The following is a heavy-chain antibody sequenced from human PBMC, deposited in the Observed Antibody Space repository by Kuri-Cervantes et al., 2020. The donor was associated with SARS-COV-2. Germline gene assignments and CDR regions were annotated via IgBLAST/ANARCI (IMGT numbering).Heavy chain of an antibody. D-gene: IGHD6-19*01. Sequence: SETLSLTCTVSGGSISSYYWSRIRQPPGKGLEWIGYIYYSGSTNYNPSLKSRVTISVDTSKNQFSLKLSSVTAAGTAVYYCARKYSSGLDYWGQGTLVTVSS. CDR1: GGSISSYY. V-gene: IGHV4-59*01. CDR3: ARKYSSGLDY. J-gene: IGHJ4*02. CDR2: IYYSGST.